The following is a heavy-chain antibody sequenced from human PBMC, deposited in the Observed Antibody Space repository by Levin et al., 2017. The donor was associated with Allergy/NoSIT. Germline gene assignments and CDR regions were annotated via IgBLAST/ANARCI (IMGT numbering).Heavy chain of an antibody. Sequence: GESLKISCAASEFAFSNAWMSWVRQAPGKGLEWVGRIKSKSDGGTTDYAAPVKGRFTISRDDSKNTLYLQMNSLKTEDTAVYYCTTGSYNYAHRGYWGQGTLVTVSS. J-gene: IGHJ4*02. V-gene: IGHV3-15*01. CDR1: EFAFSNAW. D-gene: IGHD3-16*01. CDR2: IKSKSDGGTT. CDR3: TTGSYNYAHRGY.